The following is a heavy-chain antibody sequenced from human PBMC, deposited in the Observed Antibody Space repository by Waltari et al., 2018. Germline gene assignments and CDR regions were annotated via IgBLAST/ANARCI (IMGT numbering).Heavy chain of an antibody. Sequence: EVQLVESGGGLVQPGGSLRLPCASSGLTFSSHWMSWVRQAPGKGLGWVASIREDGSGKYYVDSVKGRFTISRDNSKNTLYLQMNSLIAEDTAVYYCAKEGAAAARFAFDIWGQGTTVIVSS. CDR1: GLTFSSHW. D-gene: IGHD6-13*01. CDR2: IREDGSGK. V-gene: IGHV3-7*04. J-gene: IGHJ3*02. CDR3: AKEGAAAARFAFDI.